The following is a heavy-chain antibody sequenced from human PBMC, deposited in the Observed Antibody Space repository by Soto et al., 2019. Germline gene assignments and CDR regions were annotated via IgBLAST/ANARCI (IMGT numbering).Heavy chain of an antibody. Sequence: SETLSLTCTVSGGSISSYYWSWIRQPPGKGLEWIGYIYYSGSTNYNPSLKSRVTISVDTSKNQFSLKLSSVTAADTAVYYCARGIVPAATLLYYFDYWGQGTLVTVSS. CDR1: GGSISSYY. CDR3: ARGIVPAATLLYYFDY. D-gene: IGHD2-2*01. J-gene: IGHJ4*02. V-gene: IGHV4-59*12. CDR2: IYYSGST.